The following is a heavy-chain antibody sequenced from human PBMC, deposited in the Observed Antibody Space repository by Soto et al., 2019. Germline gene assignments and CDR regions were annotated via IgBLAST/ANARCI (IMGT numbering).Heavy chain of an antibody. D-gene: IGHD1-26*01. CDR1: GGSISSGDYY. CDR2: IYYSGST. J-gene: IGHJ6*02. CDR3: ARDGGATSLWGMDV. V-gene: IGHV4-30-4*01. Sequence: SETLSLTCTVSGGSISSGDYYWSWIRQPPGKGLEWIGYIYYSGSTYYNPSLKSRVTISVDTSKNQFSLKLSSVTAADTAVYYCARDGGATSLWGMDVWGQGTTVTVSS.